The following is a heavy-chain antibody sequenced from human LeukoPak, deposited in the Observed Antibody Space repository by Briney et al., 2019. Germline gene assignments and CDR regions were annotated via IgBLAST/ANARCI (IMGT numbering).Heavy chain of an antibody. CDR1: GFTFSSYE. J-gene: IGHJ3*02. CDR3: ARDFAGGYYRDAFDM. V-gene: IGHV3-21*01. CDR2: ITGSSDFI. D-gene: IGHD3-10*01. Sequence: GGSLRLSCAASGFTFSSYEMNWVRQAPGKGLEWVSSITGSSDFIYYADYLKGRLTISRDNAKNSLYLQMNSLRAEDTGVYYCARDFAGGYYRDAFDMWGQGTMVTVSS.